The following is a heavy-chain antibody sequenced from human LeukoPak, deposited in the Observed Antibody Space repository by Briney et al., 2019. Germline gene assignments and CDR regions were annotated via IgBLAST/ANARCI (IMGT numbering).Heavy chain of an antibody. CDR1: GFTFSSYG. CDR3: ARVGYSSSWSPSDY. J-gene: IGHJ4*02. CDR2: ISGSGGST. Sequence: SGGSLRLSCAASGFTFSSYGMSWVRQAPGKGLEWVSAISGSGGSTYYADSVKGRFTISRDNSKNTLYLQMNSLRAEDTAVYYCARVGYSSSWSPSDYWGQGALVTVSS. V-gene: IGHV3-23*01. D-gene: IGHD6-13*01.